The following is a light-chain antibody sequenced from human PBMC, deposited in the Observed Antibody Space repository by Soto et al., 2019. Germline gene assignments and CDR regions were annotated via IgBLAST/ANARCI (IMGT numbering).Light chain of an antibody. CDR3: SSYTPSNTLQIF. CDR1: SSDVGGYNY. CDR2: DVS. V-gene: IGLV2-14*03. J-gene: IGLJ1*01. Sequence: QSVLTQPASVSGSPGQSITISCTGTSSDVGGYNYVSWYQHHPGKAPKLMIFDVSNRPSGVFNRFSGSKSGNTASLTISGLQPEDVADFYCSSYTPSNTLQIFLGIGTKVTVL.